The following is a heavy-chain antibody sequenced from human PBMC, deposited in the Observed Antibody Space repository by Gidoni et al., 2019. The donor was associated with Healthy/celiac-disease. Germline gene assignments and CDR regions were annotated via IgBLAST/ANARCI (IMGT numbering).Heavy chain of an antibody. CDR2: IIPILGIA. CDR1: GGTFSSYA. D-gene: IGHD6-13*01. CDR3: AREPYSSSWYYFDY. Sequence: QVQLVQSGAEVKKPGSSVKVSCKASGGTFSSYAISWGRQAPGQGLEWMGRIIPILGIANSAQKFQGRVTITADKSTSTASMELSSLRSDDTAVYYCAREPYSSSWYYFDYWGQGTLVTVSS. J-gene: IGHJ4*02. V-gene: IGHV1-69*04.